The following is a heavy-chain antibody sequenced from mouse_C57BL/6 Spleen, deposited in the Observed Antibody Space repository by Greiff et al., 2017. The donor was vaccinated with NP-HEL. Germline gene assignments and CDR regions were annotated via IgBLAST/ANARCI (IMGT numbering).Heavy chain of an antibody. D-gene: IGHD2-5*01. CDR2: INPGSGGT. CDR1: GYAFTNYL. J-gene: IGHJ1*03. CDR3: ARDSNYGYFDV. Sequence: VQRVESGAELVRPGTSVKVSCKASGYAFTNYLIEWVKQRPGQGLEWIGVINPGSGGTNYNEKFKGKATLTADKSSSTAYMQLSSLTSEDSAVYFCARDSNYGYFDVWGTGTTVTVSS. V-gene: IGHV1-54*01.